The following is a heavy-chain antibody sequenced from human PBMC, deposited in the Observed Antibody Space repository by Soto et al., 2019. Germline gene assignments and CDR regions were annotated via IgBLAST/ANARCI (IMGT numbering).Heavy chain of an antibody. V-gene: IGHV3-48*02. J-gene: IGHJ4*02. CDR3: TKSADSAGWGVDF. D-gene: IGHD6-19*01. CDR1: GFMFDSYA. Sequence: EVQLVESGGGLVQPGGSLRLSCVASGFMFDSYAMNWVRQAPGKGLEWVSYISPGGDRIYYAESLKGRITISRDNARTSLSLQMNILGDEDTPVYYCTKSADSAGWGVDFWGQGTLVTVSS. CDR2: ISPGGDRI.